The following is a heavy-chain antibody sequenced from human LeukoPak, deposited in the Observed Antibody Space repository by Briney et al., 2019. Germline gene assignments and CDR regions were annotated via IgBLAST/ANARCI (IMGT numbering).Heavy chain of an antibody. D-gene: IGHD3-10*01. Sequence: SETLSLTCSVSGGSIRSSDDYWGFVRQTPGKGLEWMGSIYYTGSSHYNPSLKSRVTISRDTSKNQFSLKLSYVTAADTALYYCTRVGERETGGRLFDYWGQGTLVIVSS. CDR3: TRVGERETGGRLFDY. J-gene: IGHJ4*02. CDR2: IYYTGSS. CDR1: GGSIRSSDDY. V-gene: IGHV4-39*07.